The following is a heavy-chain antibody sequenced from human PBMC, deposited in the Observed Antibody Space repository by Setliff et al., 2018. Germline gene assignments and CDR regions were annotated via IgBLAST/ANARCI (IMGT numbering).Heavy chain of an antibody. D-gene: IGHD2-2*01. CDR1: GDSINTPTYH. CDR3: VRTFNGSPADR. J-gene: IGHJ5*02. CDR2: IYYTGIT. V-gene: IGHV4-39*01. Sequence: SETQSLTCTVSGDSINTPTYHWGWVRQPPGKGLEWIGLIYYTGITYYNPSLKSRVTISEDMSENQISLKLNPVTAADTAVYYCVRTFNGSPADRWGQGTLVTVSS.